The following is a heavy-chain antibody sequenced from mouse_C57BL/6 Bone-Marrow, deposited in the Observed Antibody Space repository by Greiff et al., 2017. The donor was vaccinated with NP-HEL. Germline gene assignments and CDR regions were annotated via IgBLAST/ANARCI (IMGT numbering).Heavy chain of an antibody. Sequence: QVQLQQSGAELARPGASVQLSCKASGYTFTSYGISWVKQRTGQGLEWIGEIYPRSGNTYYNEKFKGKATLTADKSSSTAYMELRSLTSEDSAVYFCARLLRPWYFDVWGTGTTVTVSS. CDR2: IYPRSGNT. V-gene: IGHV1-81*01. CDR3: ARLLRPWYFDV. D-gene: IGHD1-1*01. CDR1: GYTFTSYG. J-gene: IGHJ1*03.